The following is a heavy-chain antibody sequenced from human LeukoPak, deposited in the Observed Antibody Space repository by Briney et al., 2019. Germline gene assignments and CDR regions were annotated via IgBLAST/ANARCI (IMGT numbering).Heavy chain of an antibody. CDR1: AGTFNRYA. D-gene: IGHD3-10*01. CDR3: AGDPPGTPVGFDV. CDR2: ITPLSATP. Sequence: GASVKVSCKASAGTFNRYAISWVRQAPGQGPEWMGRITPLSATPSQSQWIQGRVTITADISTNTVYLDLSSLRSEDTALYFCAGDPPGTPVGFDVWGQGTMVTVSS. J-gene: IGHJ3*01. V-gene: IGHV1-69*06.